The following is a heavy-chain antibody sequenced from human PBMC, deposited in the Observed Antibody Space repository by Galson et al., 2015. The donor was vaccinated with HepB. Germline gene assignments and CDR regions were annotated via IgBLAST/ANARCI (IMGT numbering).Heavy chain of an antibody. CDR1: GFTFSSYA. CDR2: ISGSGGST. Sequence: SLRLSCAASGFTFSSYAMSWVRQAPGKGLEWVSAISGSGGSTYYADSVKGRFTISRDNSKNTLYLQMNSLRAEDTAVYYCAKDRVQGDYVLEYNWFDPWGQGTLVTVSS. CDR3: AKDRVQGDYVLEYNWFDP. J-gene: IGHJ5*02. V-gene: IGHV3-23*01. D-gene: IGHD4-17*01.